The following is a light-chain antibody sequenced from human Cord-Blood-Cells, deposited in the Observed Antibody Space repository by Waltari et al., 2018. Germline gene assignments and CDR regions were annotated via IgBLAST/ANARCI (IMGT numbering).Light chain of an antibody. CDR2: DVS. J-gene: IGLJ2*01. CDR1: NSDVGGYNY. Sequence: QSALSQPASVSGSPGQSITISCTGTNSDVGGYNYVSWYQQPPGKAPRLSIYDVSNRPSGGSNRFSGSKSGNTASLTISGLQAEDEADYYCSSYTSSSARVFGGGTKLTVL. CDR3: SSYTSSSARV. V-gene: IGLV2-14*01.